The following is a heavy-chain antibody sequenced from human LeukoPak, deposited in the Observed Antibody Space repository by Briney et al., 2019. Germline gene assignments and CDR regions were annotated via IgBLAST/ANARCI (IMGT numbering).Heavy chain of an antibody. CDR2: ISSSGSTI. Sequence: PGGSLRLSCAASGFTFSDYYMNWIRQAPGKGLEWVSYISSSGSTIYYADSVKGRFTISRDNAKNSLYLQMNSLRAEDTAVYYCAKARSSTWYPEYFQHWGQGTLVTVSS. CDR1: GFTFSDYY. D-gene: IGHD6-13*01. V-gene: IGHV3-11*01. J-gene: IGHJ1*01. CDR3: AKARSSTWYPEYFQH.